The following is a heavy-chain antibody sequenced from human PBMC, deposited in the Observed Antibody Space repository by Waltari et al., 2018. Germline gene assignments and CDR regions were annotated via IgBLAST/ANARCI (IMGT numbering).Heavy chain of an antibody. J-gene: IGHJ4*02. V-gene: IGHV3-33*01. CDR3: VRGRPSFDY. Sequence: QVHLLESGGGVVQVGGSLGLSGAGSGFSFTPYGRHWVRKAPGKGLEWVAGIWYDGSNTPYADSVKGRFTISRDNSKNTLYLQMDSLRVEDTAVYYCVRGRPSFDYWGQGTLVTVSS. CDR1: GFSFTPYG. CDR2: IWYDGSNT.